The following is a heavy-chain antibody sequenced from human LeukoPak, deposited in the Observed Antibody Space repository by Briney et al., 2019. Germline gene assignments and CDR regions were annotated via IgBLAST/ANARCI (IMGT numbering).Heavy chain of an antibody. D-gene: IGHD3-9*01. CDR3: ATLYDILTGLAY. CDR2: FDPEDGET. Sequence: ASVKVSCKVSGYTLTELSMHWVRQAPGKGLEWMGGFDPEDGETIYAQKFQGRVTMTEDTSTDTAYMELSSLRSEDTAVYYCATLYDILTGLAYWGQGTLVTVSS. CDR1: GYTLTELS. V-gene: IGHV1-24*01. J-gene: IGHJ4*02.